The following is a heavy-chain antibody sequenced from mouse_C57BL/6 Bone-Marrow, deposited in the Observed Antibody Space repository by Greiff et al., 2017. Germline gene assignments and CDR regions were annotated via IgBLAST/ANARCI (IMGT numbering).Heavy chain of an antibody. J-gene: IGHJ4*01. CDR3: FYDYDAMDY. CDR2: IDPETGGT. D-gene: IGHD1-1*01. V-gene: IGHV1-15*01. Sequence: QVQLQQSGAELVRPGASVTLSCKASGYTFTDYEMHWVKQTPVHGLEWIGAIDPETGGTAYNQKFKGKAILTADKSSSTAYMELRSLTSEDSAVHYFFYDYDAMDYWGQGTSVTVSS. CDR1: GYTFTDYE.